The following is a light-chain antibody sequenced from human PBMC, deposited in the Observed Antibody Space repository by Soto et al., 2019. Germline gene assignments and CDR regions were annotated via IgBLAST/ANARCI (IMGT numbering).Light chain of an antibody. CDR2: AAS. CDR1: QSIDIY. Sequence: DIQMTQSPSSLSASVGDRVTITCRASQSIDIYLNWYQSKPGKAPKLLIYAASSLQSEVPSRFSGSGSGTDFTLTISSLQPEEFALYYCQQTYSIPITFGQGTRLEIK. CDR3: QQTYSIPIT. J-gene: IGKJ5*01. V-gene: IGKV1-39*01.